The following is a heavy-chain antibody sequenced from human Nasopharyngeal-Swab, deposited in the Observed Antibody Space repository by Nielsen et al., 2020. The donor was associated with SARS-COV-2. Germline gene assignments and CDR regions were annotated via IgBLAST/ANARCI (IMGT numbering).Heavy chain of an antibody. J-gene: IGHJ4*02. CDR2: IYYSGST. V-gene: IGHV4-30-4*01. Sequence: LRLSCTVSGGSISSGDYYWSWIRQPPGKGLEWIGYIYYSGSTYYNPSLKSRVTISVDTSKNQFSLKLSSVTAADTAVYYCARDSTGIAAAGTERWGQGTLVTVSS. CDR3: ARDSTGIAAAGTER. D-gene: IGHD6-13*01. CDR1: GGSISSGDYY.